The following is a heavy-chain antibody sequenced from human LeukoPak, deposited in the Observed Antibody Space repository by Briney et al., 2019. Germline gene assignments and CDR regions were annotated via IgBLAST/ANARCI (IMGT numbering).Heavy chain of an antibody. CDR2: IFYSGST. V-gene: IGHV4-39*01. CDR1: GGSISSSDYY. J-gene: IGHJ4*02. CDR3: ARYVVYGSGKYYFDY. D-gene: IGHD3-10*01. Sequence: SETLSLTCTVSGGSISSSDYYWGWIRQPPGKGLEWIGNIFYSGSTYYNPSLKSRVTISVDTSENQFSLKLSSVTAADTAVYYCARYVVYGSGKYYFDYWGQGTLVTVSS.